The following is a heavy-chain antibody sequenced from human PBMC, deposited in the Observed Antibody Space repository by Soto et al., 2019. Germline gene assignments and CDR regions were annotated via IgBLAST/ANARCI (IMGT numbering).Heavy chain of an antibody. CDR3: AKDHLSTTVTTVGY. V-gene: IGHV3-30*18. D-gene: IGHD4-17*01. CDR2: ISYHGSDK. J-gene: IGHJ4*02. Sequence: QVQLVESGGGVVQPGRSLRLSCAASGFTFSNYGMHWVRHAPGKGLEWVAVISYHGSDKYYADSVKGRFTISRDNSKNTLYLQMDSLIAEDTAVYYCAKDHLSTTVTTVGYWGQGTLVTVSS. CDR1: GFTFSNYG.